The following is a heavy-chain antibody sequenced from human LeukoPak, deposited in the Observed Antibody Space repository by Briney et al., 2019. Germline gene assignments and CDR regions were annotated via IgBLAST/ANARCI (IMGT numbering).Heavy chain of an antibody. Sequence: GGSLRLSCAASGFTFDTYGMSWVRQAPGKGLEWVSVIGGSGGSTYYADSVKGQFTISRDNSKNTLYLQMNSLRAEDTAVYYCTRGGRSFGGMDVWGQGTTVTVSS. D-gene: IGHD2-15*01. CDR3: TRGGRSFGGMDV. J-gene: IGHJ6*02. CDR2: IGGSGGST. CDR1: GFTFDTYG. V-gene: IGHV3-23*01.